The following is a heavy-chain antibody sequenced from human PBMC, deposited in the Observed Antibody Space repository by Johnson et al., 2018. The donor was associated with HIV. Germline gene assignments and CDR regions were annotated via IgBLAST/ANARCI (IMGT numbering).Heavy chain of an antibody. V-gene: IGHV3-30*09. CDR1: GFTFSSYA. CDR2: ISYDGSNK. CDR3: ARDLVPYYYDSSGYSYAFDI. J-gene: IGHJ3*02. Sequence: QVQLVESGGGLVQPGGSLRLSCAASGFTFSSYAMHWVRQAPGKGLEWVAVISYDGSNKYYADSVKGRFAISRDNSKNTLYLQMNSLRAEDTAVYYCARDLVPYYYDSSGYSYAFDIWGQGTMVTVSS. D-gene: IGHD3-22*01.